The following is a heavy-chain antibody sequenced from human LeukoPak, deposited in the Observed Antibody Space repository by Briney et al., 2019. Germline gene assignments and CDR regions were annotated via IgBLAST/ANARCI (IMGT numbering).Heavy chain of an antibody. D-gene: IGHD3-3*01. CDR2: IIPIFGTA. V-gene: IGHV1-69*13. CDR1: GGTFSSYA. CDR3: ASSQYYDFWSGHYYYGMDV. Sequence: GASVKVSCKASGGTFSSYAISWVRQAPGQGLEWMGGIIPIFGTANYAQKFQGRVTITADESTSTAYMELSSLRSEDTAVYYCASSQYYDFWSGHYYYGMDVWGQGTTVTVSS. J-gene: IGHJ6*02.